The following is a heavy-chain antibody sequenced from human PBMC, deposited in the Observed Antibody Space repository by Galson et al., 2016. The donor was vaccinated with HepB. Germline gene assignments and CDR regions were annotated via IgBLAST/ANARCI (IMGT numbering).Heavy chain of an antibody. V-gene: IGHV3-23*01. CDR1: GFTVSTNY. J-gene: IGHJ5*01. Sequence: SLRLSCAASGFTVSTNYMSWVRQAPGKGLEWVSAISATGGNTHYAESVKGRFTISRDNSRNTLYLEMTTLRAEDTAVYYCARDGRGAYSSSDWFDSWGQGTLVTVSS. CDR2: ISATGGNT. D-gene: IGHD3-10*01. CDR3: ARDGRGAYSSSDWFDS.